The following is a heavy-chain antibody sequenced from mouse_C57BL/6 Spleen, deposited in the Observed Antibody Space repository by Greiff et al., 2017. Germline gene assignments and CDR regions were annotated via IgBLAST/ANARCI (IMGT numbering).Heavy chain of an antibody. CDR1: GYTFTSYW. CDR2: IDPSDSET. D-gene: IGHD1-1*01. Sequence: QVQLQQPGAELVRPGSSVKLSCKASGYTFTSYWMHWVKQRPIQGLEWIGNIDPSDSETHYNQQFKDKATLTVDKSSSTAYMQLSSLTSEDSAVYYCAREDYGSSYGYTMDYWGQGTAVTVSS. V-gene: IGHV1-52*01. J-gene: IGHJ4*01. CDR3: AREDYGSSYGYTMDY.